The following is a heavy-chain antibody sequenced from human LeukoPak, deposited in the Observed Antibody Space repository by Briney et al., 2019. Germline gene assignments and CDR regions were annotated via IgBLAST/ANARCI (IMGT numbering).Heavy chain of an antibody. Sequence: PGGSLRLSCAASGFTFSSYSMNWVRQAPGKGLEWLSSVSGRSDYIYYADSIKGRFTISRDNAKNSLYLQMNSLRAEDTAVYYCARDHWDPINWIDPWGQGTLVTVSS. CDR2: VSGRSDYI. J-gene: IGHJ5*02. CDR3: ARDHWDPINWIDP. CDR1: GFTFSSYS. V-gene: IGHV3-21*01. D-gene: IGHD7-27*01.